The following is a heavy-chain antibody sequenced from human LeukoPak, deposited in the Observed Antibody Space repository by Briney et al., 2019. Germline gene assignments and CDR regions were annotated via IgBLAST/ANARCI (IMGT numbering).Heavy chain of an antibody. V-gene: IGHV3-15*01. CDR2: IKSKTDGGTT. Sequence: PGGSLRLSCAASGFTFSNAWMSWVRQAPGKGLEWVGRIKSKTDGGTTDYAAPVKGRFTISRDDSKNTLYLQMNSLRAEDTAVYYCAKDRWEPIAAADYYYYYGMDVWGQGATVTVSS. CDR1: GFTFSNAW. D-gene: IGHD6-13*01. J-gene: IGHJ6*02. CDR3: AKDRWEPIAAADYYYYYGMDV.